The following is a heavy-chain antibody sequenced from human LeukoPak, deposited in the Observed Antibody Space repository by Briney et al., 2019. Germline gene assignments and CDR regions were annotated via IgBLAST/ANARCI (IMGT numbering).Heavy chain of an antibody. Sequence: GGSLRLSCAASGFTFSTYAMSWVRQAPGKGLEWVSTISFNGGEIYYADSVKGRFTISRDNSKNTLYLQMNSLRAEDTAVYYCARGSVLWFGELLTYYYYGMDVWGQGTTVTVSS. CDR2: ISFNGGEI. CDR1: GFTFSTYA. CDR3: ARGSVLWFGELLTYYYYGMDV. J-gene: IGHJ6*02. D-gene: IGHD3-10*01. V-gene: IGHV3-23*01.